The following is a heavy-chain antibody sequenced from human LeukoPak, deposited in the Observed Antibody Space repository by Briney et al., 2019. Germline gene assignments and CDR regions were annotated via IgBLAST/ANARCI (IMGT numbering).Heavy chain of an antibody. Sequence: SETLSLTCTVSGGSISSYYWSWIRQPPGKGLEGIGYFYYSGSTNYNPSLKSRVTISVDTSKNQFSLKLSSVTAADTAVYYCARGGWDYYGSDKYYFDYWGQGTLVTVSS. CDR2: FYYSGST. V-gene: IGHV4-59*01. J-gene: IGHJ4*02. D-gene: IGHD3-10*01. CDR3: ARGGWDYYGSDKYYFDY. CDR1: GGSISSYY.